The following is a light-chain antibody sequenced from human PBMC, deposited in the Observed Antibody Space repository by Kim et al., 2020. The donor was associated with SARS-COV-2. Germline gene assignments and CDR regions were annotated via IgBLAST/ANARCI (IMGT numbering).Light chain of an antibody. CDR3: QQYNNWPQT. CDR2: GAS. J-gene: IGKJ1*01. CDR1: QSVSNN. V-gene: IGKV3-15*01. Sequence: EIVMTQSPAPLSVSPGERATLSCRASQSVSNNLAWYQQKAGQAPRLLIYGASTRATGIPARFSGSGSGTEFTLTISSLQSEDFAVYYCQQYNNWPQTFGQGTKVDIK.